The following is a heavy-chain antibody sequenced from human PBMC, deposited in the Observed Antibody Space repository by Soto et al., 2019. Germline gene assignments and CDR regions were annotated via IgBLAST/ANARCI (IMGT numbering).Heavy chain of an antibody. CDR2: IYYSGST. CDR1: GGSISSGGYY. Sequence: QVQLQESGPGLVKPSQTLSLTCTVSGGSISSGGYYWSWIRQHPGKGLEWIGYIYYSGSTYYNPSRKSRVTISVDTSKNRFSLKLSSVTAADTAVYYCAASCVGCGGFNYYGMDVWGQGTTVTVSS. J-gene: IGHJ6*02. D-gene: IGHD2-21*01. CDR3: AASCVGCGGFNYYGMDV. V-gene: IGHV4-31*03.